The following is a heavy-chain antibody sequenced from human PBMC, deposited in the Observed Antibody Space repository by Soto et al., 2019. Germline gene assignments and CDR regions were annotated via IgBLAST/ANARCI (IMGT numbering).Heavy chain of an antibody. Sequence: GASVKVSCKASGYTFTGYYMHWVRQAPGQGLEWMGRIIPILGIANYAQKFQGRVTITADKSTSTAYMELSSLRSEDTAVYYCARDLSLGAIDYWGQGTLVTVSS. CDR3: ARDLSLGAIDY. CDR2: IIPILGIA. J-gene: IGHJ4*02. D-gene: IGHD1-26*01. V-gene: IGHV1-69*04. CDR1: GYTFTGYY.